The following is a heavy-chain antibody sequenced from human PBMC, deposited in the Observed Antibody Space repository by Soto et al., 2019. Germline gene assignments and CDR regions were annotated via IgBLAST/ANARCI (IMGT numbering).Heavy chain of an antibody. V-gene: IGHV4-59*08. D-gene: IGHD2-15*01. CDR1: GDSVGRNI. CDR3: ARRVCSAFQCYPGWDNYSAP. CDR2: MYGSGET. J-gene: IGHJ5*02. Sequence: PSETLSRTCTVSGDSVGRNIWKWLRQPQGKAMEWLGFMYGSGETLYNPSLQNRATISTDTSKNQVSLKLTSLTAADTATYYCARRVCSAFQCYPGWDNYSAPWGQGILITVS.